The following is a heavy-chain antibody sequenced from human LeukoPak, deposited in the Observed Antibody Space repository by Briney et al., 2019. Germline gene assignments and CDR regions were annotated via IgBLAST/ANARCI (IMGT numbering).Heavy chain of an antibody. V-gene: IGHV1-69*05. D-gene: IGHD6-13*01. Sequence: SVKVSCKASGGTLSSYAISWVRQAPGQGLEWMGRIIPIFGTANYAQKFQGRVTITTDESTSAAYMELSSLRSEDTAVYYCAKVVTDSSSWSSPVPAEYFQHWGQDTLVTVSS. J-gene: IGHJ1*01. CDR1: GGTLSSYA. CDR3: AKVVTDSSSWSSPVPAEYFQH. CDR2: IIPIFGTA.